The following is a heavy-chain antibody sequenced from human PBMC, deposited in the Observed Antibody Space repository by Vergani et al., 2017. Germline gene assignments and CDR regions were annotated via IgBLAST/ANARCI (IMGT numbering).Heavy chain of an antibody. V-gene: IGHV3-21*01. CDR1: GFTFSSYS. Sequence: EVQLLESGGNLIQPGGSLRLSCAASGFTFSSYSMNWVRQAPGKGLEWVSSISSSSSYIYYADSVKGRFTISRDNAKNSLYLQMNSLRAEDTAVYYCARALGYCSSTSCYDWYFDLWGRGTLVTVSS. CDR2: ISSSSSYI. CDR3: ARALGYCSSTSCYDWYFDL. D-gene: IGHD2-2*01. J-gene: IGHJ2*01.